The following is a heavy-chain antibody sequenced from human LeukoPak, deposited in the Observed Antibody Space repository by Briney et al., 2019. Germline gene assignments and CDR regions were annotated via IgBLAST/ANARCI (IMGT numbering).Heavy chain of an antibody. J-gene: IGHJ6*03. Sequence: KPSETLSLTCTVSGGSISSGSYHWSWIRQPAGKALEWIGRIYPSGSTNYDPSLKSRVTISVDTSKNQFSLKLTSVTAADTAVYYCARQWDYYYYYMDVWGKGTTVTISS. D-gene: IGHD2-8*01. CDR2: IYPSGST. V-gene: IGHV4-61*02. CDR3: ARQWDYYYYYMDV. CDR1: GGSISSGSYH.